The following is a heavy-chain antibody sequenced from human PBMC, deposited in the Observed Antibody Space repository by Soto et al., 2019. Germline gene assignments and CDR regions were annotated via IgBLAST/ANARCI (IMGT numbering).Heavy chain of an antibody. Sequence: SVKVSCKASGGTFSSYAISWVRQAPGQGLEWMGGIIPIFGTANYAQKFQGRVTITADESTSTAYMELSSLRSEDTAVYYCARDLGIAAAGRTLYYYYYGMDVWGQGTTVTVSS. CDR2: IIPIFGTA. CDR3: ARDLGIAAAGRTLYYYYYGMDV. V-gene: IGHV1-69*13. CDR1: GGTFSSYA. J-gene: IGHJ6*02. D-gene: IGHD6-13*01.